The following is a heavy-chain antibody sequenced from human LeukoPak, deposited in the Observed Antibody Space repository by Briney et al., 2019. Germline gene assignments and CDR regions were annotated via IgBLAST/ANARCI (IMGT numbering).Heavy chain of an antibody. Sequence: SETLSLTCTVSGGSISSYYWSWIRQPAGKGLEWIGRIYTSGSTNYNPSLKSRVTMSVDTSRNQFSLKLSSVTAADTAVYYCARDLKRGVAVAGDFDYWGQGTLVTVSS. CDR1: GGSISSYY. CDR2: IYTSGST. V-gene: IGHV4-4*07. D-gene: IGHD6-19*01. CDR3: ARDLKRGVAVAGDFDY. J-gene: IGHJ4*02.